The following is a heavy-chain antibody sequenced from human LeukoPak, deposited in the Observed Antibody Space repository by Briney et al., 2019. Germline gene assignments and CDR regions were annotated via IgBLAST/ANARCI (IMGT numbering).Heavy chain of an antibody. V-gene: IGHV4-39*01. CDR1: GGSISSSTYY. J-gene: IGHJ4*02. CDR2: IYYSGSTYSGST. D-gene: IGHD3-10*01. CDR3: AGGLGVTAFDY. Sequence: SETLSLTSTVSGGSISSSTYYWVWIRQPPEKGLEWIGTIYYSGSTYSGSTYYNPSLKSRVTISVDTSKNQFSLRVSSVTAADTAVYYCAGGLGVTAFDYWGQGTLVTVSS.